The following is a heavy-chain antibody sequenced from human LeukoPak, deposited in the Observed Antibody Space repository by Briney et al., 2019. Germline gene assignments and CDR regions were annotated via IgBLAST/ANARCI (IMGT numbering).Heavy chain of an antibody. Sequence: GASVKVSCKASGGTFSSYAISWVRQAPGQGLEWMGGIIPIFGTANYAQKFQGRVTITTDESTSTAYMELSSLRSEDTAVYYCARGLDYDILTGSWGQGTLVTVSS. CDR3: ARGLDYDILTGS. D-gene: IGHD3-9*01. CDR1: GGTFSSYA. J-gene: IGHJ5*02. V-gene: IGHV1-69*05. CDR2: IIPIFGTA.